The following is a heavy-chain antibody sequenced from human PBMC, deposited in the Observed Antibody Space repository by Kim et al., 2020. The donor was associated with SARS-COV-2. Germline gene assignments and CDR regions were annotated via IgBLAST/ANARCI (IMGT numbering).Heavy chain of an antibody. CDR2: ISSSGSTI. V-gene: IGHV3-48*03. D-gene: IGHD6-13*01. CDR3: ARDPYSSSYNYYGMDV. J-gene: IGHJ6*02. CDR1: GFTFSSYE. Sequence: GGSLRLSCAASGFTFSSYEMNWVRQAPGKGLEWVSYISSSGSTIYYADSVKGRFTISRDNSKNSLYLQMNSLRAEDTAVYYCARDPYSSSYNYYGMDVWDQGTTVTVSS.